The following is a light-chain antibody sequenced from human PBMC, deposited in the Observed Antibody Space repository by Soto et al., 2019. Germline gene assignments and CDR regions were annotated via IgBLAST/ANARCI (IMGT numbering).Light chain of an antibody. CDR1: QSVSSY. CDR3: QESSNWLWT. J-gene: IGKJ1*01. Sequence: EIVLTQSPATLSLSPGERATLSCRASQSVSSYLAWYQQKPGPAPRLLIYDASNSATGIPARFSGSGSGTDYTLTISSLEPEELDVYYCQESSNWLWTFDQGTNVEIK. V-gene: IGKV3-11*01. CDR2: DAS.